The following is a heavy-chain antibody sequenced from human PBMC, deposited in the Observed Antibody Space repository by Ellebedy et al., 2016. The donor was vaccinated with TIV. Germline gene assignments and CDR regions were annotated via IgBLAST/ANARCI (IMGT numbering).Heavy chain of an antibody. Sequence: PGESLKISCVASGFTFSSYAMSWVRQAPGKGLEWVSSLSGSGGSTYYADSVKGRFTISRDNSKNTLYLQMNSLRAEDTAVYYCAKTVTMVREVITYYHYAMDVWGQGTTVTVSS. J-gene: IGHJ6*02. CDR2: LSGSGGST. CDR1: GFTFSSYA. V-gene: IGHV3-23*01. CDR3: AKTVTMVREVITYYHYAMDV. D-gene: IGHD3-10*01.